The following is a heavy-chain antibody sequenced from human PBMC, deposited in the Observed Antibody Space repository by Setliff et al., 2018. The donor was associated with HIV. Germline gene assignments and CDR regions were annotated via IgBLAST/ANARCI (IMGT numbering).Heavy chain of an antibody. V-gene: IGHV1-2*02. J-gene: IGHJ5*02. CDR1: GNSFNADF. CDR2: IKLSSGGT. Sequence: GASVKVSCKAPGNSFNADFLNWVRQAPGQGLEWMGNIKLSSGGTKFAQKFLGRVTMTRDTSTNTVYMELRSLTSADTAIYYCARGGYYTSGTWFDPWGQGTLVTVSS. D-gene: IGHD3-10*01. CDR3: ARGGYYTSGTWFDP.